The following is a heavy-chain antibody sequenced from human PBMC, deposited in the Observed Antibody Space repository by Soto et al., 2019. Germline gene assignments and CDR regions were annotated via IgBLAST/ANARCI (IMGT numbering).Heavy chain of an antibody. CDR1: GFTFSNAW. V-gene: IGHV3-15*01. CDR3: TTDLTPRPLGGAFDI. J-gene: IGHJ3*02. D-gene: IGHD1-26*01. Sequence: GGSLRLSCAASGFTFSNAWMSWVRQAPGKGLEGVGRIKSKTDGGTTDYAAPVKGRFTISRDDSKNTLYLQMNSLNTEDTAVYYCTTDLTPRPLGGAFDIWGQGTMVPVSS. CDR2: IKSKTDGGTT.